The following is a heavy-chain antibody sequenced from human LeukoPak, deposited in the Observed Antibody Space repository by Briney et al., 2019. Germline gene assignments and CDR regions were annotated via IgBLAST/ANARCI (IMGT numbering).Heavy chain of an antibody. CDR3: ASDYDSGGYYLV. D-gene: IGHD3-22*01. V-gene: IGHV4-59*01. J-gene: IGHJ4*02. CDR2: IYYSGST. Sequence: PSETLSLTCTVSGGSITNYYWSWIRQPPGKGLEWIGYIYYSGSTNYNPSLKSRVTISLDTSKKQFSLKLCSLTAADTAVYYCASDYDSGGYYLVWGQGTLVTVSS. CDR1: GGSITNYY.